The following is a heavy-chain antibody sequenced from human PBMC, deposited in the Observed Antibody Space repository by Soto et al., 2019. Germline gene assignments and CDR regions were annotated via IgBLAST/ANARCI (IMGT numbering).Heavy chain of an antibody. D-gene: IGHD2-2*01. Sequence: PSETLSLTCTVSGGSISSYYWSWIRQPPGKGLEWIGFIYKSGSTNYNPSLKSRVSISVDTSKNQFSLKLSSVTAEDTAVYYCAKEKISTSCCNWFDPWGQGTLVTVSS. CDR3: AKEKISTSCCNWFDP. CDR2: IYKSGST. V-gene: IGHV4-59*12. CDR1: GGSISSYY. J-gene: IGHJ5*02.